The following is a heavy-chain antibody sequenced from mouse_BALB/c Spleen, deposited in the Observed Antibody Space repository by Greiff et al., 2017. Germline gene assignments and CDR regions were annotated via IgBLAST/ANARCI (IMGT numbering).Heavy chain of an antibody. D-gene: IGHD1-2*01. J-gene: IGHJ4*01. CDR1: GYTFSSYW. Sequence: QVQLQQSGAELMKPGASVKISCKATGYTFSSYWIEWVKQRPGHGLEWIGEILPGSGSTNYNEKFKGKATFTADTSSNTAYMQLSSLTSEDSAVYYCARGGALLRLHYYAMDYWGQGTSVTVSS. CDR2: ILPGSGST. V-gene: IGHV1-9*01. CDR3: ARGGALLRLHYYAMDY.